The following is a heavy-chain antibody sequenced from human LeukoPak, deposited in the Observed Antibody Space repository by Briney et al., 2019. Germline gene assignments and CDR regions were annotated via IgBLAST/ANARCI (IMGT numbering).Heavy chain of an antibody. CDR2: ISSSSSYI. CDR3: ARAYAHYVWGSYRPDSSFDY. D-gene: IGHD3-16*02. V-gene: IGHV3-21*01. J-gene: IGHJ4*02. Sequence: GGSLRLSCAASGFTFSSYSMNWVRQAPGKGLEWVSSISSSSSYIYYADSVKGRFTISRDNAKNTLYLQMNSLRAEDTAVYYCARAYAHYVWGSYRPDSSFDYWGQGTLVTVSS. CDR1: GFTFSSYS.